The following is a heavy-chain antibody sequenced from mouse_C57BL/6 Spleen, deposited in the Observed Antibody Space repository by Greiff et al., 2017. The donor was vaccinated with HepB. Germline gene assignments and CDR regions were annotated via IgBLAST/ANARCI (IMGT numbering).Heavy chain of an antibody. J-gene: IGHJ4*01. CDR2: ISDGGSYT. CDR3: ARESNYFYAMDY. V-gene: IGHV5-4*01. D-gene: IGHD2-5*01. Sequence: DVKLVESGGGLVKPGGSLKLSCSASGFTFSSYAMSWVRQTPEKRLEWVATISDGGSYTYYPDNVKGRFTISRDNAKNNLYLQMSHLKSEDTAMYYCARESNYFYAMDYWGQGTSVTVSS. CDR1: GFTFSSYA.